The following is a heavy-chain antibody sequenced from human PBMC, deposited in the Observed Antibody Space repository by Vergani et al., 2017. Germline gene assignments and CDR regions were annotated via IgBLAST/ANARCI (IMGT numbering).Heavy chain of an antibody. CDR2: VSFRGDT. CDR1: GASVNSYY. Sequence: QVKLQESGPGLVKPSETLSLTCTVSGASVNSYYWSWIRQPPGKGLEWMGYVSFRGDTLYDPSVKGRMTIYLNTSSNQFSLYLTSVTAADTAVYYCARSRIYYGAGSPDYWGQGTLVTVSS. J-gene: IGHJ4*02. CDR3: ARSRIYYGAGSPDY. D-gene: IGHD3-10*01. V-gene: IGHV4-59*02.